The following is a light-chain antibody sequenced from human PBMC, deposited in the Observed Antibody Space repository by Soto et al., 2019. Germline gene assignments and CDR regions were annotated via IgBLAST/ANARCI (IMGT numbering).Light chain of an antibody. Sequence: DIQMTQSPSSLSASVGDRVTITCRASQSISSYLNWYQQKPGKAPKLLIYAASSLQSGVPSRFSGSGSGTDFTLTISRLQPEDFATYYCQQSYSTPAFCQGTKVDIK. CDR2: AAS. V-gene: IGKV1-39*01. CDR3: QQSYSTPA. CDR1: QSISSY. J-gene: IGKJ1*01.